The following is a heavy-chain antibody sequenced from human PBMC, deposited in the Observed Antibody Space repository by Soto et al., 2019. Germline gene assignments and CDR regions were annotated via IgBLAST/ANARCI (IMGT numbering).Heavy chain of an antibody. CDR1: GGSISSNGYY. V-gene: IGHV4-31*03. D-gene: IGHD5-18*01. Sequence: QVQLQESGPGLVKPSQTLSLTCTVSGGSISSNGYYWNWIRQYPGKGLEWIGYIYHSGSTYYNPSLKRRVTISLDTSKNRFSLNLSSVTAADTAMYYCARDGGTATVLDPWGQGTLVTVSS. CDR2: IYHSGST. CDR3: ARDGGTATVLDP. J-gene: IGHJ5*02.